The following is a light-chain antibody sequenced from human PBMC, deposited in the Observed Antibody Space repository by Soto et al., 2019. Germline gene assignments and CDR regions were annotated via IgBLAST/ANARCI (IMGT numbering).Light chain of an antibody. J-gene: IGKJ1*01. V-gene: IGKV3-20*01. CDR2: GAS. Sequence: EIVLTQSPGTLSLSSGERATLSCKTSQSDDNSYLAWYQHKHGQPPRLLIYGASGRATGIPDRFRASGSGTDFTLTITRLEPEDFAVYYCQQYDTSPWTFGPGTKVEIK. CDR1: QSDDNSY. CDR3: QQYDTSPWT.